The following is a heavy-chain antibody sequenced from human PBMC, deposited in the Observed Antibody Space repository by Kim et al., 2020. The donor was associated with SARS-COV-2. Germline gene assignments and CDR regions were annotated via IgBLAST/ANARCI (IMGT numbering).Heavy chain of an antibody. V-gene: IGHV3-23*01. Sequence: GGSLRLSCAASGFTFSSYAMSWVRQAPGKGLEWVSAISGSGGSTYYADSVKGRFTISRDNSKNTLYLQMNSLRAEDTAVYYCASHLYYYYGMDVWGQGTTVTVSS. CDR3: ASHLYYYYGMDV. CDR2: ISGSGGST. CDR1: GFTFSSYA. J-gene: IGHJ6*02.